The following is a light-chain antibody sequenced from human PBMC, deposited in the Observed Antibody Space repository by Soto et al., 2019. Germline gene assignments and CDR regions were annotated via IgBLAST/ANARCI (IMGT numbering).Light chain of an antibody. V-gene: IGLV1-40*01. CDR1: SSNIGAGYD. J-gene: IGLJ2*01. Sequence: QPVLTQPPSVSGAPGQRVTISCTGSSSNIGAGYDVDWYQQLPGTAPKLLIYGNSNRPSGVPDRFSGSKSGTSASLAITGLQAEDEADYYCQSYDSSLSVVVFGGGTKLTAL. CDR2: GNS. CDR3: QSYDSSLSVVV.